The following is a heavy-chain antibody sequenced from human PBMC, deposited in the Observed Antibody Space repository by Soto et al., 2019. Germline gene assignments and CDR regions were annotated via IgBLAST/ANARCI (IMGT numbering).Heavy chain of an antibody. D-gene: IGHD3-3*01. CDR2: ISGSGGST. CDR1: GFTFSSYA. V-gene: IGHV3-23*01. Sequence: EVQLLESGGGLVQPGGSLRLSCAASGFTFSSYAMSWVRQAPGKGLEWVSAISGSGGSTYYADSVKGRFTISRDNSKNTLYLQMNSVRAEDTAVYYCAKVNIAYDFWSGYDYWGQGPLVTVAS. CDR3: AKVNIAYDFWSGYDY. J-gene: IGHJ4*02.